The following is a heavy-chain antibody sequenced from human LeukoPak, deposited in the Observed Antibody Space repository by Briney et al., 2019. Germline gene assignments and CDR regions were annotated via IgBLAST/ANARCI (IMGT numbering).Heavy chain of an antibody. D-gene: IGHD2-2*01. CDR1: GGSFSGYY. V-gene: IGHV4-34*01. CDR2: INHSGST. J-gene: IGHJ6*03. Sequence: SETLSLTCAVYGGSFSGYYWSWMRQPPGKGLEWIGEINHSGSTNYNPSLKSRVTISVDTSKNQFSLKLSSVTAADTAVYYCARGRGRYCSNTSCYSTRYYMDVWGKGTTVTVSS. CDR3: ARGRGRYCSNTSCYSTRYYMDV.